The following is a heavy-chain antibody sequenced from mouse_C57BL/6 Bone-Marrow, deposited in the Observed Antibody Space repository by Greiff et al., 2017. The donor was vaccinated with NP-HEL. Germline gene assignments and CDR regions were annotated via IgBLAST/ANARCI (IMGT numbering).Heavy chain of an antibody. Sequence: VQLKESGAELVRPGASVKLSCTASGFNIKDDYMHWVKQRPEQGLEWIGWIDPENGDTEYASKFQGKATITADTSSNTAYLQLSSLTSEDTAVYYCTRAGTGYWGQGTTLTVSS. J-gene: IGHJ2*01. CDR3: TRAGTGY. CDR2: IDPENGDT. CDR1: GFNIKDDY. V-gene: IGHV14-4*01. D-gene: IGHD4-1*01.